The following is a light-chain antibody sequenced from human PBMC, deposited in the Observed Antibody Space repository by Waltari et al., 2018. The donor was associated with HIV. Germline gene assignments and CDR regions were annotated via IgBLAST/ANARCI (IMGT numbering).Light chain of an antibody. CDR3: SSYTASSTLDVV. V-gene: IGLV2-14*03. CDR1: ASTFGPFTY. J-gene: IGLJ2*01. CDR2: EVS. Sequence: QPALPQPAPVPGPPGQPTPISSTGSASTFGPFTYVPCYQQHPDKVPKLVIYEVSNRPSGISNRFSGSKSGNTASLTISGLQADDEASYYCSSYTASSTLDVVFGGGTRLTVL.